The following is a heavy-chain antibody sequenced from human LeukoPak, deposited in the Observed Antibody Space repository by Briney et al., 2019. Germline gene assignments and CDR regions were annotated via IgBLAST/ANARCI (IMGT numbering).Heavy chain of an antibody. CDR3: ARGGMAVAGMGFDY. Sequence: SETLSLTCAVYGGSFSGYYWSWIRQPPGKGLEWIGEINHSGSTNYNPSLKSRVTISVDTSKNQFSLKLSSVTAADTAVYYCARGGMAVAGMGFDYWGQGTLVTVSS. D-gene: IGHD6-19*01. J-gene: IGHJ4*02. CDR2: INHSGST. V-gene: IGHV4-34*01. CDR1: GGSFSGYY.